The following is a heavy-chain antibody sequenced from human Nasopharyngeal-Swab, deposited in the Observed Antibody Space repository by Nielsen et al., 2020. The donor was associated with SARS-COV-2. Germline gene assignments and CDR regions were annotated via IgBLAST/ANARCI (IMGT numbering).Heavy chain of an antibody. D-gene: IGHD1-26*01. Sequence: GESLKISCVASGFTFSSSAISWVRQAPGMGLEWVSVIGAGGNTIYADSVKGRFTISRDNSKNTVYLQMNSLRAEDTAVYYCAKYLGSGSYQAFCDYWGHGTLVTVSS. CDR1: GFTFSSSA. J-gene: IGHJ4*01. V-gene: IGHV3-23*01. CDR2: IGAGGNT. CDR3: AKYLGSGSYQAFCDY.